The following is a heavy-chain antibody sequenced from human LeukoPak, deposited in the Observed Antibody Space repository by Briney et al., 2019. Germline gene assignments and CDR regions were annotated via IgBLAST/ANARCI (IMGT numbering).Heavy chain of an antibody. CDR1: GGSFSGYY. V-gene: IGHV4-34*01. Sequence: SETLSLTCAVYGGSFSGYYWSWIRQPPGKGLEWIGEINHSGSTNYNPSLKSRVTISVDTSKNQFSLKLSSVTAADTAVYYCARGYSSGWYYAFGIWGQGTMVTVSS. CDR3: ARGYSSGWYYAFGI. J-gene: IGHJ3*02. D-gene: IGHD6-19*01. CDR2: INHSGST.